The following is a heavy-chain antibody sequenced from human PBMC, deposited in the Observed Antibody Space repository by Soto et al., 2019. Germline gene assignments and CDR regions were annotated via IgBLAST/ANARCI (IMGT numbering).Heavy chain of an antibody. CDR3: AKDGPDCSGGSCYSGGLDY. J-gene: IGHJ4*02. D-gene: IGHD2-15*01. Sequence: VAVISYDGSNKYYADSVKGRFTISRDNSKNTLYLQMNSLRAEDTAVYYCAKDGPDCSGGSCYSGGLDYWGQGTLVTVSS. CDR2: ISYDGSNK. V-gene: IGHV3-30*18.